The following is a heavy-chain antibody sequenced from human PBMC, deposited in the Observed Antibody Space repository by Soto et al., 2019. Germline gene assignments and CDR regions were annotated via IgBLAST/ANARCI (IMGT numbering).Heavy chain of an antibody. D-gene: IGHD2-21*02. CDR3: ARALPLAYCGGDCYLDY. Sequence: ASVKVSCKASGYTFTSYAMHSVRQAPGQRLEWMGWINAGNGNTKYSQKFQGRVTITRDTSASTAYMELSSLRSEDTAVYYCARALPLAYCGGDCYLDYWGQGTLVTVSS. CDR2: INAGNGNT. CDR1: GYTFTSYA. J-gene: IGHJ4*02. V-gene: IGHV1-3*01.